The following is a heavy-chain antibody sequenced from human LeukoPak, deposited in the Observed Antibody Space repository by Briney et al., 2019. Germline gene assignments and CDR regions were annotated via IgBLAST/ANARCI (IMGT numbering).Heavy chain of an antibody. CDR1: GGTIRSGDHS. CDR2: IYNSGTT. J-gene: IGHJ4*02. CDR3: ARTHVDSAMAQPFDH. Sequence: SQPLSLTCTVSGGTIRSGDHSWSWIRQPPRKGLEWIGYIYNSGTTDYNPSLKSRVTISVDTSKNQFSLRLSSVTAADTAVYYCARTHVDSAMAQPFDHWGQGTLVTVSS. V-gene: IGHV4-30-4*01. D-gene: IGHD5-18*01.